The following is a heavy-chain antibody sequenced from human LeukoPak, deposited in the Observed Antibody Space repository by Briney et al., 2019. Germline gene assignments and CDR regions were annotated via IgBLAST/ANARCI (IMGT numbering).Heavy chain of an antibody. Sequence: GGSLRLSCAVSGFTFSSYWMHWVRQAPGKGLVWVSRINSDGSTTSYADSVKGRFTISRDNSKNTLYLQMNSLRAEDTAVYYCAKVATPSRSPKYSSGWNYYFDYWGQGTLVTVSS. CDR1: GFTFSSYW. J-gene: IGHJ4*02. CDR3: AKVATPSRSPKYSSGWNYYFDY. V-gene: IGHV3-74*01. CDR2: INSDGSTT. D-gene: IGHD6-19*01.